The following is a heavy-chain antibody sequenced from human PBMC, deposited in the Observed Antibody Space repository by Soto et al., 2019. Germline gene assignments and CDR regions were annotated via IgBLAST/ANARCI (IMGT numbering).Heavy chain of an antibody. J-gene: IGHJ4*02. CDR2: IYYTGSA. D-gene: IGHD3-22*01. CDR1: GGSISSGGYY. Sequence: PSETLSLTCTVSGGSISSGGYYWSWIRQHPGKGLEWIGYIYYTGSAYYNPSLKSRLTISVDTSTNQFSLKLSSVTAEDTAVYYCAREAYYYDRSGYFSKYFDSWGQGTLVTVSS. CDR3: AREAYYYDRSGYFSKYFDS. V-gene: IGHV4-31*03.